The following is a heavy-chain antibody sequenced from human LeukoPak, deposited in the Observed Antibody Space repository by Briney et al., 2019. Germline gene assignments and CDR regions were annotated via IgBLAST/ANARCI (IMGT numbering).Heavy chain of an antibody. V-gene: IGHV4-30-4*01. Sequence: SQTLSLTCTVSGGSISSGDYYWSWIRQPPGKGLEWIGYIYYSGSTYYNPSLKSRVTISVDTSKNQFSLKLSSVTAADTAVYYCARRNMLEYCSGGSCYPDYYYGMDVWGKGTTVTASS. D-gene: IGHD2-15*01. J-gene: IGHJ6*04. CDR2: IYYSGST. CDR3: ARRNMLEYCSGGSCYPDYYYGMDV. CDR1: GGSISSGDYY.